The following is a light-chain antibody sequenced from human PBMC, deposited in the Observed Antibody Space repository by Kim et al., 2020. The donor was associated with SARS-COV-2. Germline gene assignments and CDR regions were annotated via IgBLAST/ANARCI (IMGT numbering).Light chain of an antibody. Sequence: SYELTQPHSVSVSPGQTASITCSGDKLGDKYACWYQQKPGQSPVLVIYQDSKRPSGIPERFSGSNSGNTATLTISGTQAMDEADYYCQAWDSSNWVFGGGTQLTVL. CDR2: QDS. CDR1: KLGDKY. CDR3: QAWDSSNWV. V-gene: IGLV3-1*01. J-gene: IGLJ3*02.